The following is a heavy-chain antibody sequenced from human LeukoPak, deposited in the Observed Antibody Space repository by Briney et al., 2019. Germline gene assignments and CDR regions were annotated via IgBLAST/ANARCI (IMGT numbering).Heavy chain of an antibody. CDR2: IYYGGST. Sequence: SETLSLTCTVSGGSISSSTYYWAWIRQPPGKGLERIGSIYYGGSTYYNPSLKSRVTISADTSKNQFSLKLSSVTAADTAVYFCARRVIVATIDYWGQGTLVTVSS. V-gene: IGHV4-39*01. D-gene: IGHD5-12*01. CDR1: GGSISSSTYY. CDR3: ARRVIVATIDY. J-gene: IGHJ4*02.